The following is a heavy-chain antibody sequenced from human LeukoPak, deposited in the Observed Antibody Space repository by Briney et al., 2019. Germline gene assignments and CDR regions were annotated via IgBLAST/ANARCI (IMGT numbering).Heavy chain of an antibody. J-gene: IGHJ5*02. Sequence: SETLSLTCAVYGGSFIGFHWNWIRQPPGKGLEWIGDINHSGSTNYNSSLTSRVTISVDPSKNQFSLNLSSVTAADTAVYYCARLGFDRITMIVSPRKWFDPWGQGTLVIVSS. CDR1: GGSFIGFH. CDR2: INHSGST. D-gene: IGHD3-22*01. V-gene: IGHV4-34*01. CDR3: ARLGFDRITMIVSPRKWFDP.